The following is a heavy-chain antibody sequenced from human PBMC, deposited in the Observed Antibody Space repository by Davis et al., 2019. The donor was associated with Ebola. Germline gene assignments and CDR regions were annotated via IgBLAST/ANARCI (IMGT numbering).Heavy chain of an antibody. CDR2: INHSGST. J-gene: IGHJ6*02. V-gene: IGHV4-34*01. CDR1: GGSFSGYY. D-gene: IGHD2-15*01. CDR3: AAAVNYYYGMDV. Sequence: MPSETLSLTCAVYGGSFSGYYWSWIRQPPGKGLEWIGEINHSGSTNYNPSLKSRVTISVDTSKNQFSLKLSSVTAADTAVYYCAAAVNYYYGMDVWGQGTTVTVPS.